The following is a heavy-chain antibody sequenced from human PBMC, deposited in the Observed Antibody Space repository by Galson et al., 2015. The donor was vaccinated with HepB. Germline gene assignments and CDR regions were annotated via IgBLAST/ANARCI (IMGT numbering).Heavy chain of an antibody. CDR2: LSGSGGTT. CDR3: AREWYSSGWYALRGLH. CDR1: GFIFSSYA. D-gene: IGHD6-19*01. J-gene: IGHJ4*02. Sequence: SLRLSCAVSGFIFSSYAMHWVRQAPGKGLEWVSGLSGSGGTTYYADSVKGRFTISRDTSKNTLFLQMNSLGAEDSAVYYCAREWYSSGWYALRGLHWGQGTLVTVSS. V-gene: IGHV3-23*01.